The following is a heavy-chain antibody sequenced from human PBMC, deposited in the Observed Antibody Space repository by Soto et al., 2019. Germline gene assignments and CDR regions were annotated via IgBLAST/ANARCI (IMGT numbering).Heavy chain of an antibody. V-gene: IGHV4-59*08. J-gene: IGHJ5*02. CDR3: ARGQGILSP. CDR1: GGSISNYY. CDR2: ISYSGST. Sequence: SETLSLTCTLSGGSISNYYWSWIRQPPGKGLERIGYISYSGSTNYNPSLNSRVTISVDTSRNHFSLSLTSVTAADTAIYYCARGQGILSPWGQGTLVTVSS.